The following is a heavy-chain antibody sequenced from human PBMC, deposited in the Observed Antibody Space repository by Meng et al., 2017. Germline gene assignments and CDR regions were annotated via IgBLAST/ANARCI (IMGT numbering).Heavy chain of an antibody. D-gene: IGHD2-15*01. Sequence: GGSLRLSCAASGFTFSSYAMSWVRQAPGKGLEWVSAISGSGGSTYYADSVKGRFTISRDNSKNPLYLQMNSLRAEDTAVYYCAKGVIGVVVAATPVYFDYWGQGTLVTVSS. V-gene: IGHV3-23*01. J-gene: IGHJ4*02. CDR2: ISGSGGST. CDR1: GFTFSSYA. CDR3: AKGVIGVVVAATPVYFDY.